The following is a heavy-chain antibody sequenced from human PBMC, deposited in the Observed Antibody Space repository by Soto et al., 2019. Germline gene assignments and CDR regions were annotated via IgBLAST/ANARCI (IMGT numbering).Heavy chain of an antibody. CDR3: ARMNYYDTSGYPFDY. D-gene: IGHD3-22*01. J-gene: IGHJ4*02. V-gene: IGHV4-4*02. Sequence: SETLSLTCAVAGGSISSSNWWSWVRQPPGKGLEWIGEIYFRGTTNYNPSLKSRVTMSADTSKNQFSLKLNSVTAADTAVYYCARMNYYDTSGYPFDYWGQGMMVTVSS. CDR2: IYFRGTT. CDR1: GGSISSSNW.